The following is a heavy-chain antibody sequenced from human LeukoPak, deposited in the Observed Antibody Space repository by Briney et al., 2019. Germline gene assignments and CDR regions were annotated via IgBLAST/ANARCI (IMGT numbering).Heavy chain of an antibody. CDR2: INHSGST. Sequence: SETLSLTCAVSGGSISSSNWWSWVRQPPGKGLEWIGEINHSGSTNYNPSLKSRVTISVDTSKNQFSLKLSSVTAADTAVYYCARRSYSSPHKYWGQGTLVTVSS. D-gene: IGHD6-13*01. CDR1: GGSISSSNW. CDR3: ARRSYSSPHKY. J-gene: IGHJ4*02. V-gene: IGHV4-4*02.